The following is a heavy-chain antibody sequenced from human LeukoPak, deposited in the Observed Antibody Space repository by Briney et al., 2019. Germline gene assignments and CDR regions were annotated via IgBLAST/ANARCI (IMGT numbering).Heavy chain of an antibody. J-gene: IGHJ4*02. CDR3: ARDGVAGTYYFDF. D-gene: IGHD6-19*01. CDR2: ISPSGGST. CDR1: GYTFTKYY. V-gene: IGHV1-46*01. Sequence: ASVKVSCKASGYTFTKYYMHWVRQAPGQVLEWMGMISPSGGSTSYPQKFQDRVTLTRDTSTSTVYMELSSLRSEGTALYFCARDGVAGTYYFDFWGQGTLVTVSS.